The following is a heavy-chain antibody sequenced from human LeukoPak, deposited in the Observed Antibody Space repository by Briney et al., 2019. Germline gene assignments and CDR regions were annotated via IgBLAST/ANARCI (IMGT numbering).Heavy chain of an antibody. Sequence: PSETLSLTCTVSGGSISSYYWSWIRQPPGKGLEWIGYIYYSGSTYYNPSLKSRVTISVDTSKNQFSLKLSSVTAADTAVYYCARAGRGRILWFGELFHPFDYWGQGTLVTVSS. CDR1: GGSISSYY. D-gene: IGHD3-10*01. V-gene: IGHV4-59*08. CDR2: IYYSGST. CDR3: ARAGRGRILWFGELFHPFDY. J-gene: IGHJ4*02.